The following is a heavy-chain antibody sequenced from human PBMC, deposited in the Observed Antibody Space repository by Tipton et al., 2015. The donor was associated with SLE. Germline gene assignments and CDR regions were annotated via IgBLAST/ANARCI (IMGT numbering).Heavy chain of an antibody. V-gene: IGHV4-34*01. CDR3: ARHASGCPPSGY. CDR2: INHSGST. Sequence: GLVKPSETLSPTCAVYGGSFSGYYWSWIRQPPGKGLEWIGEINHSGSTNYNPSLKSRVTISVDTSKNQFSLKLSSVTAADTAVYYCARHASGCPPSGYWGQGTLVTVSS. D-gene: IGHD6-19*01. J-gene: IGHJ4*02. CDR1: GGSFSGYY.